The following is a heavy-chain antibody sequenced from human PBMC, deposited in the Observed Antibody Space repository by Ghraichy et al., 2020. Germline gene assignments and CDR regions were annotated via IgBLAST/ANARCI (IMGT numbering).Heavy chain of an antibody. V-gene: IGHV3-66*01. Sequence: GGSLRLSCAASGFTVSSNYMSWVRQAPGKGLEWVSVIYSGGSTYYADSVKGRFTISRDNSKNTLYLQMNSLRAEDTAVYYCAREELERRVDERYGMDVWGQGTTVTVSS. CDR2: IYSGGST. D-gene: IGHD1-1*01. J-gene: IGHJ6*02. CDR3: AREELERRVDERYGMDV. CDR1: GFTVSSNY.